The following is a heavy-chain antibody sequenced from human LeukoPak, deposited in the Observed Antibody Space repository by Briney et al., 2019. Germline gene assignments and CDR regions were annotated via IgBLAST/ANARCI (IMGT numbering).Heavy chain of an antibody. CDR2: INPNSGGT. CDR1: GYTFTDYY. D-gene: IGHD3-16*01. V-gene: IGHV1-2*02. J-gene: IGHJ4*02. Sequence: RASVKVSCKTSGYTFTDYYIHWVRQAPGQGPEWMGWINPNSGGTNYAQNLQGRVTMTRDTSISTAYMELSRLRSDDTAVYYCARVRDYGGIGEDYWGQGTLVTVSS. CDR3: ARVRDYGGIGEDY.